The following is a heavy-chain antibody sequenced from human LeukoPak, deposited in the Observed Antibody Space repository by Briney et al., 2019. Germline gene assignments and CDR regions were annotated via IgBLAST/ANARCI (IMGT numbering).Heavy chain of an antibody. Sequence: ASETLSLTCTVSGGSISSSSYYWSWIRQPAGKGLEWIGRIYTSGSTNYNPSLKSRVTISVDTSKNQFSLKLRSVTAADTAVYYCARGSRYYYGSGSYLIDYWGQGTLVTVSS. CDR3: ARGSRYYYGSGSYLIDY. D-gene: IGHD3-10*01. V-gene: IGHV4-61*02. J-gene: IGHJ4*02. CDR1: GGSISSSSYY. CDR2: IYTSGST.